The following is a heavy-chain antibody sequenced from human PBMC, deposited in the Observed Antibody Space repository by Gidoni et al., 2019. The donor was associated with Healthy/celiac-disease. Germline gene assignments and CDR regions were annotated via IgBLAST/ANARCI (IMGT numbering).Heavy chain of an antibody. Sequence: QVQLQQWGAGLLKPSETLSLTCAVYGGSFSGYYWSWIRQPPGKGLEWIGEINHSGSTNYNPSLKSRVTISVDTSKNQFSLKLSSVTAADTAVYYCARIAARHPGTYYYYGMDVWGQGTTVTVSS. D-gene: IGHD6-6*01. CDR2: INHSGST. CDR3: ARIAARHPGTYYYYGMDV. CDR1: GGSFSGYY. V-gene: IGHV4-34*01. J-gene: IGHJ6*02.